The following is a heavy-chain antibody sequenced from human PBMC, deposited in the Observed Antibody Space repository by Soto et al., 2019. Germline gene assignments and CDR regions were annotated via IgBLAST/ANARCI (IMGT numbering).Heavy chain of an antibody. V-gene: IGHV1-18*01. J-gene: IGHJ5*02. Sequence: QVQLVQSGAEVKKPGASVKVSCKASGYTFTSYGISWVRQAPGQGLEWMGWISAYNGNTNYAQKLQGRVTMTTDTSTSTAYMELRRLRSDDTAVYYCARPGNYYDSSGYYLAPDWFDPWGQGTLVTVSS. CDR1: GYTFTSYG. CDR3: ARPGNYYDSSGYYLAPDWFDP. D-gene: IGHD3-22*01. CDR2: ISAYNGNT.